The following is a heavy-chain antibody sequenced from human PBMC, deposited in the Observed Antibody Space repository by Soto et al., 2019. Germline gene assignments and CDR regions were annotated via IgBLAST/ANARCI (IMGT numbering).Heavy chain of an antibody. J-gene: IGHJ6*03. V-gene: IGHV3-23*01. CDR2: ISGSGGST. Sequence: GGSLRLSCAASGFTFSSYAMSWVRQAPGKGLEWVSAISGSGGSTYYADSVKGRFTISRDNSKNTLYLQMNSLRAEDTAVYYCAKDRYGGYYCYYYMDVWGKGTTVTVSS. CDR1: GFTFSSYA. D-gene: IGHD4-17*01. CDR3: AKDRYGGYYCYYYMDV.